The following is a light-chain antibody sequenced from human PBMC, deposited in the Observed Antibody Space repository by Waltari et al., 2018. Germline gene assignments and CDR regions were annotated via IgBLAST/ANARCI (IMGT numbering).Light chain of an antibody. CDR2: DVI. CDR1: NRHVWRVSH. CDR3: SSYTSTRVFYV. J-gene: IGLJ1*01. V-gene: IGLV2-14*01. Sequence: HSALTQPPSVSVSPGKSIPIYCPVSNRHVWRVSHVALYQQHPGNAPKLIIYDVIHRPAGVSNRFSGSKSANTASLTISGLQAEDEADYYCSSYTSTRVFYVFGTGTTVIVL.